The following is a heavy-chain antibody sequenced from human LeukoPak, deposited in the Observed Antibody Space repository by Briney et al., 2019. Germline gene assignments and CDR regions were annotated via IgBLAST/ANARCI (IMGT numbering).Heavy chain of an antibody. CDR3: AKAEGAPVFADAFDI. CDR1: GFTFSSYW. D-gene: IGHD1-26*01. CDR2: INVDGSNT. V-gene: IGHV3-74*01. J-gene: IGHJ3*02. Sequence: GGSLRLSCAASGFTFSSYWMHWVRQAPGKGLVWVSRINVDGSNTNYADSVKGRFTISRDNSKNTLYLQMNSLRAEDTAVYYCAKAEGAPVFADAFDIWGQGTMVTVSS.